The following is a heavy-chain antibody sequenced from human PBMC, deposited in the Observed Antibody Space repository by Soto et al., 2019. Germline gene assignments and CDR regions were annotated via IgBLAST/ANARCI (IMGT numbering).Heavy chain of an antibody. J-gene: IGHJ4*02. CDR3: AIHLAAGDV. Sequence: QVQLVQSGAEVKKPGASVKVSCKASGYTFINYYIHWVRQAPGHGLVWMAIINPTGGSTNYAQKFQGRLTLTMDTSTSTVYMELSSLTSEDTAMYYCAIHLAAGDVWGQGTLVTVSS. D-gene: IGHD2-8*02. V-gene: IGHV1-46*01. CDR1: GYTFINYY. CDR2: INPTGGST.